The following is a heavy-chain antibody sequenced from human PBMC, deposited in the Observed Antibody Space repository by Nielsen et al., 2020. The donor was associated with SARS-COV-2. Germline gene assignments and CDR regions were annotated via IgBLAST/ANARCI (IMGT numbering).Heavy chain of an antibody. Sequence: GESLKISCAASGFTFSSYGMHWVRQAPGKGLEWVAVISYDGSNKYYADSVKGRFTISRDNSKNTLYLQMNSLRAEDTAVYYCAKETYYYGSGSYYIRGYYYGMDVWGQGTTVTVSS. V-gene: IGHV3-30*18. J-gene: IGHJ6*02. CDR2: ISYDGSNK. D-gene: IGHD3-10*01. CDR3: AKETYYYGSGSYYIRGYYYGMDV. CDR1: GFTFSSYG.